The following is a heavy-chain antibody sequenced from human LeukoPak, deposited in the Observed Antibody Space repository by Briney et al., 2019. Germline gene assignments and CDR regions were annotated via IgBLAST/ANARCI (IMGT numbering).Heavy chain of an antibody. Sequence: KASETLSLTCTVSGGSISSYHWSWIRQPPGKGLEWIGYIYYSGSTNYNPSLKSRVTISVDTSKNQFSLKLSSVTAADTAVYYCARESNRVRGVIRYFDYWGQGTLVTVSS. J-gene: IGHJ4*02. V-gene: IGHV4-59*12. CDR1: GGSISSYH. D-gene: IGHD3-10*01. CDR3: ARESNRVRGVIRYFDY. CDR2: IYYSGST.